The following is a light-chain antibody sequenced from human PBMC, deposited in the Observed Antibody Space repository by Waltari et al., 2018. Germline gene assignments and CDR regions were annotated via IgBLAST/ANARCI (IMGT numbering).Light chain of an antibody. CDR2: DAS. CDR1: QSVSYY. J-gene: IGKJ4*01. Sequence: EVVLTPSPATLSLSPGERATLSCRASQSVSYYLAWYQQKPGQAPRLLIYDASNRATGIPARFSGSGSGTDFTLTISSLEPEDFAVYYCQQRTNWPLTFGGGTKVEI. CDR3: QQRTNWPLT. V-gene: IGKV3-11*01.